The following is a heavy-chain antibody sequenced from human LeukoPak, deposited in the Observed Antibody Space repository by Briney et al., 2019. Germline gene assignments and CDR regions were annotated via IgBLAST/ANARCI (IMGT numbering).Heavy chain of an antibody. J-gene: IGHJ4*02. CDR3: ARGGTRTVTTL. CDR2: IYHSGST. Sequence: NPSETLSLTCTVSGGSISSGGYYWSWIRQPPGKGLEWIGYIYHSGSTYYNPSLKSRVTISVDTSNNQFSLKLSSVTAADTAIYYCARGGTRTVTTLWGQGTLVTVSS. V-gene: IGHV4-30-2*01. D-gene: IGHD4-17*01. CDR1: GGSISSGGYY.